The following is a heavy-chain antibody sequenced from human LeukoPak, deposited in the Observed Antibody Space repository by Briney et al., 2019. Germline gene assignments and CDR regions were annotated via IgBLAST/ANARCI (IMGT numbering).Heavy chain of an antibody. V-gene: IGHV3-30*02. J-gene: IGHJ5*02. CDR1: GFTFS. CDR2: IRHDGTDQ. CDR3: AKDGNWASVS. Sequence: GGSLRLSCVGTGFTFSVHWVRQVPGKGLEWLTFIRHDGTDQHYADSVRGRFTISRDNSKNTVYLQMNSLRPEDTALYYCAKDGNWASVSWGQGTLVTVSS. D-gene: IGHD7-27*01.